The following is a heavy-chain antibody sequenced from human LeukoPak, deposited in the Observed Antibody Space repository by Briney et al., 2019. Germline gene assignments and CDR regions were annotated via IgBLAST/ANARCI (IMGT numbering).Heavy chain of an antibody. CDR1: GGSISSHY. CDR3: ARESTVVTPGRSDVFDI. D-gene: IGHD4-23*01. CDR2: IYYSGST. Sequence: SETLSLTCTVSGGSISSHYWNWIRQPPGKGLEWIGYIYYSGSTNYNPSLKSRVTISVDTSKNQFSLKLSSVTAADSAVYYCARESTVVTPGRSDVFDIWGQGTMVTVSS. J-gene: IGHJ3*02. V-gene: IGHV4-59*11.